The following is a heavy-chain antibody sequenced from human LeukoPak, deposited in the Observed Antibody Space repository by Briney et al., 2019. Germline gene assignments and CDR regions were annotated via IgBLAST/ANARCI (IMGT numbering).Heavy chain of an antibody. D-gene: IGHD6-13*01. CDR2: IYYSGST. CDR1: GGSISSYY. J-gene: IGHJ4*02. CDR3: ARGYVFVLAVAGYYFDY. Sequence: SETLSLTCTVSGGSISSYYWSWIRQPPGKGLEWIGYIYYSGSTNYNPSLKSRVTISVDTSKNQFSLKLSSVTAADTAVYYCARGYVFVLAVAGYYFDYWGQGTLVTVSS. V-gene: IGHV4-59*08.